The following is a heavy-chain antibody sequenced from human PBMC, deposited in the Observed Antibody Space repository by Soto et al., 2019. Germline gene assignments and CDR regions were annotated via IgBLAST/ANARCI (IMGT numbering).Heavy chain of an antibody. D-gene: IGHD6-19*01. V-gene: IGHV1-18*01. CDR2: ISGYNGDT. CDR1: GYTFPSFG. J-gene: IGHJ4*02. CDR3: ARGASSGWYEDY. Sequence: ASVKVSCKASGYTFPSFGISWVRQAPGEGLEWMGWISGYNGDTKYAQKFQDRLTMTTDTSTSTAYMELRSLRSDDTAVYYCARGASSGWYEDYWGQGTQVTVSS.